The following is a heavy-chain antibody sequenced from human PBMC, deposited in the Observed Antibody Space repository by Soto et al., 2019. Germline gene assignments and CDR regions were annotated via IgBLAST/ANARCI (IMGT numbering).Heavy chain of an antibody. Sequence: QVQLVESGGGVVQPGRSLRLSCAASGFTFSSYAMHWVRQAPGKGLEWVAVISYDGSNKYYADSVKGRFTISRDNSTNTLYLQMNSLRAEDTAGYYCARDVSEDQWLVLYYLDYWGQGTLVTVSS. V-gene: IGHV3-30-3*01. D-gene: IGHD6-19*01. CDR2: ISYDGSNK. CDR1: GFTFSSYA. J-gene: IGHJ4*02. CDR3: ARDVSEDQWLVLYYLDY.